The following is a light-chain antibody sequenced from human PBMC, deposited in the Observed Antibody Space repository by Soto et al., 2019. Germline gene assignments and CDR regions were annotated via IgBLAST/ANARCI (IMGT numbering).Light chain of an antibody. Sequence: QSALTQPASVSRSPGQSITISCTGTSRDVGGYNYVSWHQQHPGKAPKVIITEVSNRPSGVSNRFSGSKSGNTAALTISGLQAEDEADYYCSSYISSSTFVVFGGGNKLTVL. CDR1: SRDVGGYNY. CDR3: SSYISSSTFVV. J-gene: IGLJ2*01. CDR2: EVS. V-gene: IGLV2-14*01.